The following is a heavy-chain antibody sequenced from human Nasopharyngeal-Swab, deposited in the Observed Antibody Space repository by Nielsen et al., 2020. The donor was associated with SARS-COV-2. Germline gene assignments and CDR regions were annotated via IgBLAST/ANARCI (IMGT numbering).Heavy chain of an antibody. V-gene: IGHV4-59*01. CDR2: IYYSGST. D-gene: IGHD6-19*01. CDR3: ARGGYSSGWVVY. CDR1: GGSISSYY. Sequence: SETLSLTCPVSGGSISSYYWSWIRQPPGKGLEWIGYIYYSGSTNYNPSLKSRVTISVDTSKNQFSLKLSSVTAADTAVYYCARGGYSSGWVVYWGQGTLVTVSS. J-gene: IGHJ4*02.